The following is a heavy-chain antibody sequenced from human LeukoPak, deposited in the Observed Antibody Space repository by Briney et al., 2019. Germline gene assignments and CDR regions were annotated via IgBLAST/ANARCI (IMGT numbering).Heavy chain of an antibody. D-gene: IGHD2-15*01. J-gene: IGHJ6*03. CDR1: GFTFSSYS. CDR2: ISSSSSYI. V-gene: IGHV3-21*01. Sequence: GGSLRLSCAASGFTFSSYSMNWVRQAPGKGLEWVSSISSSSSYIYYADSVKGRFTISRDNAKNSLYLQMNSLRAEDTAVYYCAAQDIVVVVAATGLHYMDVWGKGTTVTVSS. CDR3: AAQDIVVVVAATGLHYMDV.